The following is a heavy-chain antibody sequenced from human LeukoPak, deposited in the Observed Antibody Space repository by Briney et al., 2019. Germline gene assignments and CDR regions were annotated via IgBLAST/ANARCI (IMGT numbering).Heavy chain of an antibody. V-gene: IGHV4-59*08. Sequence: PSETLSLTCTVSGGSISSYYWSWIRQPPGKGLEWIGYIYYSGSTNYNPSLKSRVTISVDTSKIQFSLKLSSVTAADTAVYYCARLWFGELSYFDYWGQGTLVTVSS. CDR3: ARLWFGELSYFDY. CDR2: IYYSGST. J-gene: IGHJ4*02. CDR1: GGSISSYY. D-gene: IGHD3-10*01.